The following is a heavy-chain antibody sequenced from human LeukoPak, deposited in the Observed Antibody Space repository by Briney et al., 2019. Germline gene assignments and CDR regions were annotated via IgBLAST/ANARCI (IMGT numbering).Heavy chain of an antibody. CDR3: ARLGVYYYYGMDV. V-gene: IGHV4-59*08. D-gene: IGHD1-26*01. Sequence: SETLSLTCAVYGGSFSGYYWSWIRQPPGKGLEWIGYIYYSGSTNYNPSLKSRVTISVDTSKNQFSLKLSSVTAADTAVYYCARLGVYYYYGMDVWGQGTTVTVSS. J-gene: IGHJ6*02. CDR2: IYYSGST. CDR1: GGSFSGYY.